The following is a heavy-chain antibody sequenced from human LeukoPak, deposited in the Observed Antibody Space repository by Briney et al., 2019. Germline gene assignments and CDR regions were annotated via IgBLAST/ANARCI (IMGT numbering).Heavy chain of an antibody. V-gene: IGHV4-31*11. CDR3: ARMVIPEECFDY. CDR2: IYYSGST. Sequence: PSETLSLTCAVYGGSFSGYYWSWIRQHPGKGLEWIGYIYYSGSTYYNPSLKSRVTISVDTSKNQFSLKLSSVTAADTAVYYCARMVIPEECFDYWGQGTLVTVSS. J-gene: IGHJ4*02. CDR1: GGSFSGYY. D-gene: IGHD3-22*01.